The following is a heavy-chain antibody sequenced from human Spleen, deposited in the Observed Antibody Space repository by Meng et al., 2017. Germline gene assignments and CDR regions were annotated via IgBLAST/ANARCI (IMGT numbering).Heavy chain of an antibody. CDR3: WGYGY. Sequence: ASVKVSCKASGYIFSSYGITWVRQAPGQGLEWMGWISGYNGNTEYAQKFQGRVTMTRNTSTSTVYMELSSLRSEDTAVYYCWGYGYWGQGALVTVSS. D-gene: IGHD2-15*01. CDR2: ISGYNGNT. V-gene: IGHV1-18*01. J-gene: IGHJ4*02. CDR1: GYIFSSYG.